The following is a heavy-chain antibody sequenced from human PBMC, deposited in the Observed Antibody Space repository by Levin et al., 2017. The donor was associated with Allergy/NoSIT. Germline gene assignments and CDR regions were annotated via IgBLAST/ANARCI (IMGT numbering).Heavy chain of an antibody. D-gene: IGHD4-23*01. Sequence: GESLKISCAASGFTFSTYAMSWVRQAPGKGLEWVSGMSGNGGSTSYIDSVKGRFTISRDNSKNTVYLQMNSLRAEDTAVYYCAKTLYGGPFWGQGTLVTVSS. V-gene: IGHV3-23*01. CDR3: AKTLYGGPF. J-gene: IGHJ4*02. CDR2: MSGNGGST. CDR1: GFTFSTYA.